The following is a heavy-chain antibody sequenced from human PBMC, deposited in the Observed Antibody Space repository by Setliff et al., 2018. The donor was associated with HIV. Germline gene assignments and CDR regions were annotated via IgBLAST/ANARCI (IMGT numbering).Heavy chain of an antibody. V-gene: IGHV3-49*04. CDR2: IRSKTYGGTT. Sequence: PGGSLRLSCTASGLTLGDYAMSWVRQAPGKGLEWVSFIRSKTYGGTTEYAASVKGRFTISRDDSKSIAYLQMNSLKTEDTGVYYGSYSGYHLYYYYGMDVWGQGTTVTVSS. CDR3: SYSGYHLYYYYGMDV. CDR1: GLTLGDYA. D-gene: IGHD5-12*01. J-gene: IGHJ6*01.